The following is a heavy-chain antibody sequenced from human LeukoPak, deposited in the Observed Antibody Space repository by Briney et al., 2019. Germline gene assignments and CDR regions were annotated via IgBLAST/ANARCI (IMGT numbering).Heavy chain of an antibody. Sequence: KPSETLSLTCAVYGGSFSGYYWSWIRQPPGKGLEWIGEINHSGSTNYNPSLKSRVTISVDTSKNQFSLKLSSVTAADTAVYYCARASAMVSYYYGMDVWGQGTTVTVSS. CDR1: GGSFSGYY. V-gene: IGHV4-34*01. J-gene: IGHJ6*02. D-gene: IGHD5-18*01. CDR2: INHSGST. CDR3: ARASAMVSYYYGMDV.